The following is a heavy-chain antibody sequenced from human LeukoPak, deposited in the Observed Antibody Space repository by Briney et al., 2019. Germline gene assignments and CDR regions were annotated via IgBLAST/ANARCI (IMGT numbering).Heavy chain of an antibody. V-gene: IGHV3-30*03. CDR1: GFTFSSYS. CDR3: ARRLPVTYDY. Sequence: GGSLRLSCAASGFTFSSYSMNWVRQAPGKGLEWVAVISYDGSNKYYADSVKGRFTISRDNSKNTLYLQMNSLRAEDTAVYYCARRLPVTYDYWGQGTLVTVSS. J-gene: IGHJ4*02. CDR2: ISYDGSNK. D-gene: IGHD4-17*01.